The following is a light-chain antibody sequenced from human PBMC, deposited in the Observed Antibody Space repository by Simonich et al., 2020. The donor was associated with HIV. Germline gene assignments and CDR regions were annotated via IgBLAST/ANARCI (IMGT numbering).Light chain of an antibody. CDR1: KSINNW. CDR3: QQYNSHFPT. Sequence: DIQMTPSPSTLSASVGNRVTITCRARKSINNWLAWYQQKPWKAPKLLIYKASTLESGFPSTFSGSGSGTEFTLTISSLQPDDFATYYCQQYNSHFPTFGQGTKVEIK. J-gene: IGKJ1*01. V-gene: IGKV1-5*03. CDR2: KAS.